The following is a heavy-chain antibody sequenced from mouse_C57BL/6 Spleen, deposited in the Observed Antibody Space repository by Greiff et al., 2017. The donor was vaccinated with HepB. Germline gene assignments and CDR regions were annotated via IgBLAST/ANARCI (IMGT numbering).Heavy chain of an antibody. D-gene: IGHD2-3*01. CDR1: GYTFTDYY. V-gene: IGHV1-26*01. J-gene: IGHJ1*03. CDR3: ASSPFYDSPYFDV. Sequence: EVQLQQSGPELVKPGASVKISCKASGYTFTDYYMNWVKQSHGKSLEWIGDINPNNGGTSYNQKFKGKATLTVDKSSSTAYMELRSLTSEDSAVYYCASSPFYDSPYFDVWGTGTTVTVSS. CDR2: INPNNGGT.